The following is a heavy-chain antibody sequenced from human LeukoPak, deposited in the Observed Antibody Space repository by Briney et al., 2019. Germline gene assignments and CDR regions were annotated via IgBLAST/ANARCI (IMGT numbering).Heavy chain of an antibody. V-gene: IGHV3-23*01. J-gene: IGHJ1*01. CDR3: AKDGGYCSSTSCYTEYFQH. D-gene: IGHD2-2*02. CDR2: ISGSGGST. CDR1: GFTFSSYA. Sequence: PGGSLRLSCAASGFTFSSYAMSWVRQAPGKGLEWVSAISGSGGSTYYADSVKGRFTISRDNSKNTLYLQMNSLRAEDTAVYYCAKDGGYCSSTSCYTEYFQHWGQGTLVTVSS.